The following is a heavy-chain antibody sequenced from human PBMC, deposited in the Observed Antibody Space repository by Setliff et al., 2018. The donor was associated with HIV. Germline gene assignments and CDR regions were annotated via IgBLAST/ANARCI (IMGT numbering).Heavy chain of an antibody. Sequence: SETLSLTCAVSGYSISSDYYWGWIRQPPGKGLEWIGSIYHSGSTYYNSSLKSRITISVDTSKNQFSLKLGSVTAADTAVYYCAGFPLSSSWYFYWGQGTLVTVSS. CDR1: GYSISSDYY. J-gene: IGHJ4*02. D-gene: IGHD6-13*01. V-gene: IGHV4-38-2*01. CDR2: IYHSGST. CDR3: AGFPLSSSWYFY.